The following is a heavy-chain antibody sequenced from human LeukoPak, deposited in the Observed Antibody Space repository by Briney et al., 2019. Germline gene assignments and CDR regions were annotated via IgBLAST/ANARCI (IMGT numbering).Heavy chain of an antibody. CDR2: IYYSGST. CDR1: GGSISSYY. D-gene: IGHD3-3*01. CDR3: ARVPGPSYYDFSGQYFDY. J-gene: IGHJ4*02. Sequence: LETLSLTCTVSGGSISSYYWSWIRQPPGKGLEWIGYIYYSGSTNYNPSLKSRVTISVDTSKNQFSLKLSPVTAADTAVYYCARVPGPSYYDFSGQYFDYWGQGTLVTVSS. V-gene: IGHV4-59*01.